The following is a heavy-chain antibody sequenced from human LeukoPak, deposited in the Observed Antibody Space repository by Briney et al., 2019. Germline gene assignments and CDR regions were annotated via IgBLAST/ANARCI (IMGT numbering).Heavy chain of an antibody. CDR2: IXWNSGSI. J-gene: IGHJ6*02. CDR1: GFTFDDYA. D-gene: IGHD2-2*01. CDR3: ATHTRHYYYYGMDV. V-gene: IGHV3-9*01. Sequence: PGGSLRLSCAASGFTFDDYAMHWVRQAPGKXXXXXXXIXWNSGSIXXXXXXXXXXTISXDNAKNSLYLQMNSLRAEDTALYYCATHTRHYYYYGMDVWGQGTTVTVSS.